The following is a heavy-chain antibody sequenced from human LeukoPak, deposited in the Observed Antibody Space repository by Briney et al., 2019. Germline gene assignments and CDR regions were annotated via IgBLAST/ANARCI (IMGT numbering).Heavy chain of an antibody. Sequence: TLSLTCTVSGGSISSYYWSWIRQPPGKGLEWIGYIYYSGSTNYNPSLKSRVTISVDTSKNQFSLKLNSVTAADTAVYYCARGDYSSSWYEYNWFDPWGQGTLVTVSS. CDR2: IYYSGST. CDR3: ARGDYSSSWYEYNWFDP. D-gene: IGHD6-13*01. V-gene: IGHV4-59*08. CDR1: GGSISSYY. J-gene: IGHJ5*02.